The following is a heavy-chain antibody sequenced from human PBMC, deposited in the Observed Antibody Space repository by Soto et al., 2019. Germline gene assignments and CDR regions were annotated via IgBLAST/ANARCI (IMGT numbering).Heavy chain of an antibody. Sequence: PSETLSLTCTVSGGSVSSGSYYWSWIRQPPGKGLEWIGYIYYSGSTNYNPSLKSRVTISVDTSKNQFSLKLSSVTAADTAVYYCARDFFGYCSGGSCYRTNWFDPCGQGTLVTVS. CDR3: ARDFFGYCSGGSCYRTNWFDP. CDR1: GGSVSSGSYY. CDR2: IYYSGST. V-gene: IGHV4-61*01. J-gene: IGHJ5*02. D-gene: IGHD2-15*01.